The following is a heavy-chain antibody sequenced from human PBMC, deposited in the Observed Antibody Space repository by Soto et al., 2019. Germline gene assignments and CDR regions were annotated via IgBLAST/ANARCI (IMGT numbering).Heavy chain of an antibody. Sequence: GGSLRLSCAASGFTFSSYGMHWVRQAPGKGLEWVAVIWYDGSNKYYADSVKGRFTISRDNSKNTLYLQMDSLRAEDTAVYYCASGWGGYSGYEPGYYYGMDVWGQGTTVTVSS. J-gene: IGHJ6*02. D-gene: IGHD5-12*01. CDR2: IWYDGSNK. V-gene: IGHV3-33*01. CDR1: GFTFSSYG. CDR3: ASGWGGYSGYEPGYYYGMDV.